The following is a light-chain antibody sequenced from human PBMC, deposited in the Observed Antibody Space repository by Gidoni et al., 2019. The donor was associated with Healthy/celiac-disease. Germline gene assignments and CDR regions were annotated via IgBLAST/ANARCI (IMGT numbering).Light chain of an antibody. CDR3: QKYNSAPRT. J-gene: IGKJ1*01. V-gene: IGKV1-27*01. CDR1: QGISNY. Sequence: DIQMTQSPSSLSASVGDRVTITCRESQGISNYLAWYQQKPGKVPKLLIYAASTLQPGVPSRFSGSGSGTDFTLTISSLQPEDVATYYCQKYNSAPRTFGQGTKVEI. CDR2: AAS.